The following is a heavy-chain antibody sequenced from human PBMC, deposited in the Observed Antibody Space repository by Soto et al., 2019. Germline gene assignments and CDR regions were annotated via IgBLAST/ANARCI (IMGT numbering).Heavy chain of an antibody. J-gene: IGHJ4*02. Sequence: RGSLRLSCAASGFTFSSYAMHWVRQAPGKGLEWVAVISYDGSNKYYADSVKGRFTISRDNSKNTLYLQMNSLRAEDTAVYYCANLPIVATTKLEDTDYWGQGTLVTVSS. CDR3: ANLPIVATTKLEDTDY. V-gene: IGHV3-30-3*01. D-gene: IGHD5-12*01. CDR2: ISYDGSNK. CDR1: GFTFSSYA.